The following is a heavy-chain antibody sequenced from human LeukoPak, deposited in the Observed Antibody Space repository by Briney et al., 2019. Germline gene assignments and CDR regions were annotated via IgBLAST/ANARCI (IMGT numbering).Heavy chain of an antibody. Sequence: GGSLRLSCAASGFTFSTDAISWVRQAPGKGLEWVSAICDNGAYMYYADSVKGRFTISRDNSKNMVYLQMNSLRADDTATYYCAKEYHDILTGYQTTFDYWGQGTPVTVSS. CDR1: GFTFSTDA. D-gene: IGHD3-9*01. V-gene: IGHV3-23*01. J-gene: IGHJ4*02. CDR3: AKEYHDILTGYQTTFDY. CDR2: ICDNGAYM.